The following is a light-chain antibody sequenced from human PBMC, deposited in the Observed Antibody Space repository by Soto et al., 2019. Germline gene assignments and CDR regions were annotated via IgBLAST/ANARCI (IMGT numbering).Light chain of an antibody. J-gene: IGLJ2*01. CDR1: SSNIGSNY. CDR3: AAWDDSLSGVL. V-gene: IGLV1-47*01. Sequence: QSVLTQPPSASGTPGHRVTISCSGSSSNIGSNYVYWYQQLPGTAPKLLIYRNEQRPSGVPDRFSGSKSGTSTSLAISGLRSDDEADYYCAAWDDSLSGVLFGGGTKLTVL. CDR2: RNE.